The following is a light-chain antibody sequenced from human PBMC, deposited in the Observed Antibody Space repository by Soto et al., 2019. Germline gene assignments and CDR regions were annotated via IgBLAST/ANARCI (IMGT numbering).Light chain of an antibody. V-gene: IGKV1-12*01. CDR1: QAIDSW. CDR3: QQYGSSLTWT. CDR2: TGS. Sequence: DIHMTQSPSSVSASVCDRVTITCRASQAIDSWLAWYQQKPGEAPKLLIFTGSLLHSGVPDRFSGSGSGTDFTLTISRLEPEDFAVYYCQQYGSSLTWTFGQGTKVDIK. J-gene: IGKJ1*01.